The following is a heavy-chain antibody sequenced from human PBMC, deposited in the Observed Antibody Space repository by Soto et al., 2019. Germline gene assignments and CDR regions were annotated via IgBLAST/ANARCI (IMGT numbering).Heavy chain of an antibody. Sequence: GASVKVSCKASGGTFSSYAISWVRQAPGQGLEWMGGIIPIFGTANYAQKFQGRVTITADESTSTAYMELSSLRSEDTAVYYCARHDIVVVPAADPYYGMDVWGQGTTVTVSS. V-gene: IGHV1-69*13. CDR3: ARHDIVVVPAADPYYGMDV. CDR1: GGTFSSYA. D-gene: IGHD2-2*01. J-gene: IGHJ6*02. CDR2: IIPIFGTA.